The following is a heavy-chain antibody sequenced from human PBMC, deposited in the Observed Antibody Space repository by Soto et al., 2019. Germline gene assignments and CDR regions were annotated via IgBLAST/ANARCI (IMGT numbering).Heavy chain of an antibody. J-gene: IGHJ4*02. V-gene: IGHV4-34*01. CDR2: INHSGST. CDR3: ERDKITGLFDY. D-gene: IGHD2-8*02. Sequence: SETLSVTCAVDGGSFSGYYWTWIRQPPGTGLEWIGEINHSGSTNYNPSLKSRVTISVDTSKNQFSLKLTSVTAADTAVYYCERDKITGLFDYWGQGTLVTVSS. CDR1: GGSFSGYY.